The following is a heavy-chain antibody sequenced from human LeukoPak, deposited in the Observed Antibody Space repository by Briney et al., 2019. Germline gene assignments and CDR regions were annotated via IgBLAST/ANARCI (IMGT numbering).Heavy chain of an antibody. CDR3: ASLGYCSGGSCPNAFDI. D-gene: IGHD2-15*01. V-gene: IGHV3-9*01. CDR2: ISWNSGSI. CDR1: GFTFDDYA. J-gene: IGHJ3*02. Sequence: GGSLRLSCAASGFTFDDYAMHWVRQAPGKGLEWVSGISWNSGSIGYADSVKGRFTISRDNSKNTLYLQMNSLRAEDTAVYYCASLGYCSGGSCPNAFDIWGQGTMVTVSS.